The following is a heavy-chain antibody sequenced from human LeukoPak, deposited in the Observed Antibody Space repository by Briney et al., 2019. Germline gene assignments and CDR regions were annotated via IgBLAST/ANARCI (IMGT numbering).Heavy chain of an antibody. Sequence: SETLSLTCTVSGVSISSYYWSWIRQPPGKGLEWVGYIYYSGSTNYNPSLKSRVTISVDTSKNQFSLKLSSVTAADTAVYYCARGPTWSSYYYYMDVWGKGTTVTVSS. J-gene: IGHJ6*03. CDR2: IYYSGST. CDR1: GVSISSYY. V-gene: IGHV4-59*01. CDR3: ARGPTWSSYYYYMDV.